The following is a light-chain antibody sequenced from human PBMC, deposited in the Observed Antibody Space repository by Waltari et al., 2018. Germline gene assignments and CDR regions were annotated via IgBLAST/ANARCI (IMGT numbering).Light chain of an antibody. V-gene: IGKV3-15*01. CDR3: QQYNDWS. CDR1: QSVSTN. J-gene: IGKJ2*01. CDR2: GAS. Sequence: EIVMTQSPATLSLSPGERATLSCRASQSVSTNLAWYQQKPGQAPRLLIHGASTRATGIPARFSGSGSGTEFTLTISSLQSEDFAVYYCQQYNDWSFGQGTKLEIK.